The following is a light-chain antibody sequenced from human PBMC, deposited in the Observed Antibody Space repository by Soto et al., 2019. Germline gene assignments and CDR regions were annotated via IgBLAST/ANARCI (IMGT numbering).Light chain of an antibody. J-gene: IGKJ5*01. Sequence: DIQMTQSPSSLSASVGDRVTITCRSSQSISSYLNWYQQKPGKAPNLLIYAASSLQSGVPSRFSGSGSGTDFTLTISSLQPEDVATYYCQHLNSSPITLGQGTRLEIK. CDR2: AAS. CDR3: QHLNSSPIT. CDR1: QSISSY. V-gene: IGKV1-39*01.